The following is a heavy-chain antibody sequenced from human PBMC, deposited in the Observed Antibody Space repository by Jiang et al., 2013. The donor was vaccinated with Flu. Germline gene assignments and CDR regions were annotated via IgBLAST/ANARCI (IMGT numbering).Heavy chain of an antibody. CDR1: YA. CDR2: VIPIFGTA. J-gene: IGHJ6*02. V-gene: IGHV1-69*06. D-gene: IGHD6-6*01. Sequence: YAISWVATGPWTRALSGWEGVIPIFGTANYAQKFQGRVTITADKSTGTAYMELSSLRSEDTAVYYCAREGGQLVPHYYYGMDVWGQGTTVTVSS. CDR3: AREGGQLVPHYYYGMDV.